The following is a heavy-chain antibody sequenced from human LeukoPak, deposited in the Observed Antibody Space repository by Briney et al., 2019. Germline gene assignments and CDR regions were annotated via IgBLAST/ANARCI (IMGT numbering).Heavy chain of an antibody. V-gene: IGHV3-9*01. D-gene: IGHD3-16*01. CDR2: ISWNSGSI. CDR1: GFTFDDYA. J-gene: IGHJ4*02. CDR3: AKDGGSGTGGFDY. Sequence: AGGSLRLSCAASGFTFDDYAMLWVRHAPGKGLEWVSGISWNSGSIVYADSVKGRFTISRDNAKNSLYLQMNSLRAEDTALYYCAKDGGSGTGGFDYWGQGTLVTVSS.